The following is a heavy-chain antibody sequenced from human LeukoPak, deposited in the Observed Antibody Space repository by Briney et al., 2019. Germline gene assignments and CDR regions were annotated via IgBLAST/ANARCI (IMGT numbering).Heavy chain of an antibody. V-gene: IGHV4-59*01. J-gene: IGHJ4*02. Sequence: SETLSLTCTVSGGSISSYYWSWIRQPPGKGLEWIGYIYYSGNTNCNPALKSRVTMSVDTSKNQFSLKLSSVTAADTAVYYCARDKGEYYDSSGYLDYWGRGALVTVSS. CDR1: GGSISSYY. D-gene: IGHD3-22*01. CDR2: IYYSGNT. CDR3: ARDKGEYYDSSGYLDY.